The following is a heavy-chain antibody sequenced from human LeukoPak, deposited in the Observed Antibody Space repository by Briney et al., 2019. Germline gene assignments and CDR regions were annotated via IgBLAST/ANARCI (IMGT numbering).Heavy chain of an antibody. D-gene: IGHD6-25*01. CDR1: GFTFSSSG. Sequence: GGSLRLSCTVSGFTFSSSGIHWVRQAPGKGLVWVAGISYDGGEKYYAESVKGRFTISRDYSKTTVYLQMNSLRAEDTGVYYCAKDLQRQLRGYYFEYWGEETLVTVSS. J-gene: IGHJ4*02. CDR2: ISYDGGEK. CDR3: AKDLQRQLRGYYFEY. V-gene: IGHV3-30*18.